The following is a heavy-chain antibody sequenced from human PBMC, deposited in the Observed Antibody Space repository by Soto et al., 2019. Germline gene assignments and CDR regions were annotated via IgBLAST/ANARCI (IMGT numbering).Heavy chain of an antibody. CDR3: ARGRYGDY. J-gene: IGHJ4*02. D-gene: IGHD1-1*01. V-gene: IGHV1-18*01. CDR2: ISAHNGNT. Sequence: QVHLVQSGAEVKKPGASVKVSCKASGYTFTSYGITWVRQAPGQGLEWMGWISAHNGNTDYAQKLQGRVIVTRDTSTSTAYMDLRCPTSDDTAVYYCARGRYGDYWGQGALVTVSS. CDR1: GYTFTSYG.